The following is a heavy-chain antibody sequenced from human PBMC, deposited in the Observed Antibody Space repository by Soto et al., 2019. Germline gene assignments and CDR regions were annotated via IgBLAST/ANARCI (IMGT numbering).Heavy chain of an antibody. D-gene: IGHD1-26*01. Sequence: XESLRLSCVVSGDSFSTYVMNGVRQAPGKGLEWVSGVTGSGVSTWYAESVKGRFTISRDNSKNTLFLEMNSLRAEDTAVYYCVRSQSGSYFAAFDIWGQGTMVTVSS. CDR2: VTGSGVST. J-gene: IGHJ3*02. V-gene: IGHV3-23*01. CDR1: GDSFSTYV. CDR3: VRSQSGSYFAAFDI.